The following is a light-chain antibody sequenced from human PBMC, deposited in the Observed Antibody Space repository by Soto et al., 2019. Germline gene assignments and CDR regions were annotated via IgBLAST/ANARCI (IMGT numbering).Light chain of an antibody. J-gene: IGKJ1*01. CDR1: QGISSW. Sequence: DIQMPQSPSSVSASVGDRVTITCRPSQGISSWLAWYQQKPGKAPKLLIYDASNLETGVPSRFSGSGSGTDFTLTISSLQPEYFATYYCLQDYNYPWTFGQGTKVDIK. CDR3: LQDYNYPWT. CDR2: DAS. V-gene: IGKV1-12*01.